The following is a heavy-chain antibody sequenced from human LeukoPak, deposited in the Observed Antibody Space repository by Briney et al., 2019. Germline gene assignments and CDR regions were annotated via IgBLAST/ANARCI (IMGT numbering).Heavy chain of an antibody. J-gene: IGHJ3*02. V-gene: IGHV3-23*01. CDR1: GFSFSTYD. CDR3: AKNHDSNTYHTDDAFDI. CDR2: ISVSGFST. Sequence: GGTLRLSCEASGFSFSTYDMNWVRQAPGKGLEWVSVISVSGFSTYYADSVKGRFTISRDMSKSTLYLQMNSLRAEDTAIYYCAKNHDSNTYHTDDAFDIWGQGTMVTVSS. D-gene: IGHD2/OR15-2a*01.